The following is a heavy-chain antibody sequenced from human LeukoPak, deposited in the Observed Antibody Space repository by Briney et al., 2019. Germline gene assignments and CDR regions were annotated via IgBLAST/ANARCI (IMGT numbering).Heavy chain of an antibody. J-gene: IGHJ4*02. V-gene: IGHV3-53*01. CDR3: ARAGRAYSSSWYYFDY. CDR2: INSGDST. Sequence: ETLSLTCTVSGGSISSSSYYWGWIRQPPGKGLEWVSLINSGDSTYYADSVKGRFTISRDNSKNTLYLQMNSLRAEDTAVYSCARAGRAYSSSWYYFDYWGQGTLVTVSS. D-gene: IGHD6-13*01. CDR1: GGSISSSSYY.